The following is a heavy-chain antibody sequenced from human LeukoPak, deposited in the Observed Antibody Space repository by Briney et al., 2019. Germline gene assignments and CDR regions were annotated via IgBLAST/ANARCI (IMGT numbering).Heavy chain of an antibody. CDR3: AKDNDAGDSSSWYGPYYLDY. J-gene: IGHJ4*02. CDR2: ISGSGGST. CDR1: GFTFSSYA. V-gene: IGHV3-23*01. Sequence: GGSLRLSCAASGFTFSSYAMSWVRQAPGKGLEWVSAISGSGGSTYYADSVKGRFTISRDNSKNTLYLQMNSLRAEDTAVYYCAKDNDAGDSSSWYGPYYLDYWGQGTLVTVSS. D-gene: IGHD6-13*01.